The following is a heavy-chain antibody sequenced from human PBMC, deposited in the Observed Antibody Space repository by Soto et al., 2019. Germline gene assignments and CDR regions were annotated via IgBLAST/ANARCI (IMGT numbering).Heavy chain of an antibody. D-gene: IGHD3-22*01. CDR3: ASSGFHSLWVDY. CDR2: INHSGST. Sequence: LTCAVYGGSFSGYYWSWIRQPPGKGLEWIGEINHSGSTNYNPSLKSRVTISVDTSKNQFSLKLSSVTAADTAVYYCASSGFHSLWVDYWGQGTLVTVSS. J-gene: IGHJ4*02. V-gene: IGHV4-34*01. CDR1: GGSFSGYY.